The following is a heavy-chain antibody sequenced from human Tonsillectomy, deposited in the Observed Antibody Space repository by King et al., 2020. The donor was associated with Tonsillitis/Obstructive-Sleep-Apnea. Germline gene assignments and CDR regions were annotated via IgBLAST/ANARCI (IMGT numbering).Heavy chain of an antibody. Sequence: QLQESGPGLVKPSETLSLTCTVSGGFINSRSYYWGWIRHPPRKWLERIGGMVFGVSTSYNPAPKSRVPIPVDTSKNQFSLERSSVTAADTAVYYCARRGSGLRPDAFDIWGQGTMVTVSS. J-gene: IGHJ3*02. CDR3: ARRGSGLRPDAFDI. CDR1: GGFINSRSYY. V-gene: IGHV4-39*01. D-gene: IGHD3-16*01. CDR2: MVFGVST.